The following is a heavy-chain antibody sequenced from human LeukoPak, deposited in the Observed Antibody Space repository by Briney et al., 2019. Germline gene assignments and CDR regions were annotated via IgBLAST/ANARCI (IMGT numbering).Heavy chain of an antibody. CDR1: GYTFTSYS. CDR3: ARGPTSSWFSRHFDY. J-gene: IGHJ4*02. CDR2: ISVYNGNT. Sequence: GASVKVFCKASGYTFTSYSISWVRQAPGQGLEWMGWISVYNGNTNFAQKFQGRVTMTTDTSTSTAYMELRSLRSDDTAMYYCARGPTSSWFSRHFDYWGQGTLVTVSS. V-gene: IGHV1-18*01. D-gene: IGHD6-13*01.